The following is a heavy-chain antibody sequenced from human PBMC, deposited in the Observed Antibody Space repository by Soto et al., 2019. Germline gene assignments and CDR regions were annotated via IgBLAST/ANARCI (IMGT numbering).Heavy chain of an antibody. D-gene: IGHD6-6*01. J-gene: IGHJ6*02. CDR2: MSSRSLTI. CDR1: GFTFSTYS. CDR3: SRVGSSSDNGMDV. Sequence: EVQLVESGGGLVQPGGSLRVSCAASGFTFSTYSMNWVRQAPVKVLEWVSYMSSRSLTIYYTDSVKGRFTISRDNAKNSLYLQMNSLRDEDTAVYYCSRVGSSSDNGMDVWGHGTTVTVSS. V-gene: IGHV3-48*02.